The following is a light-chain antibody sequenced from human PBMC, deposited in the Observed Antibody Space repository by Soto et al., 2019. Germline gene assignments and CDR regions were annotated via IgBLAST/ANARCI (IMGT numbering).Light chain of an antibody. CDR3: QPSSNYPLT. J-gene: IGKJ4*01. V-gene: IGKV3-11*01. Sequence: IVVTQSPATPSLSPWERATLSCRSSHSFSSYLASYQQKPGHAPRLLIYDASTGDNGIPARFSGSGSGTDFTLTISSLEPEDFPVYYCQPSSNYPLTFAGGTKVDIK. CDR1: HSFSSY. CDR2: DAS.